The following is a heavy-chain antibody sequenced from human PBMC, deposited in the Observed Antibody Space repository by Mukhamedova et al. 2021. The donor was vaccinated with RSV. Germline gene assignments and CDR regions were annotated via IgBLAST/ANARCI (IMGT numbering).Heavy chain of an antibody. J-gene: IGHJ4*01. CDR1: A. Sequence: AISWVRQAPGQGLEWMGGIIPIFGTANYAQKFQGRVTITADESTSTAYMELSSLRSEDTAVNYCARGLPGGGPLAYCGGDCSGYF. D-gene: IGHD2-21*02. V-gene: IGHV1-69*01. CDR3: ARGLPGGGPLAYCGGDCSGYF. CDR2: IIPIFGTA.